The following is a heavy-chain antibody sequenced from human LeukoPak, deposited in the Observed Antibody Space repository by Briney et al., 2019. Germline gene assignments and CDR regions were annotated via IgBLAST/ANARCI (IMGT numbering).Heavy chain of an antibody. CDR3: ARARYYDSGGYPVDAFDI. Sequence: PSETLSLTCTVSGGSISNYYWSWIRQPPGKGLEWIGEINHSGSTNYNPSLKSRVTISVDTSKNQFSLKLSSVTAADTAVYYCARARYYDSGGYPVDAFDIWGQGTMVTVSS. D-gene: IGHD3-22*01. CDR2: INHSGST. CDR1: GGSISNYY. V-gene: IGHV4-34*01. J-gene: IGHJ3*02.